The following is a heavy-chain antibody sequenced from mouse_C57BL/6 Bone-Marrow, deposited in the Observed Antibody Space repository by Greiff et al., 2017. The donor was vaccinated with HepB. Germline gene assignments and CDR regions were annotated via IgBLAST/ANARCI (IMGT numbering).Heavy chain of an antibody. CDR2: INPNNGGT. V-gene: IGHV1-18*01. CDR3: STWGYAMDY. Sequence: EVQLQQSGPELVKPGASVKIPCKASGYTFTDYNMDWVKQSHGKSLEWIGDINPNNGGTIYNQKFKGKATLTVDKSSSTAYMELRSLTSEDTAVYYCSTWGYAMDYWGQGTSVTVSS. J-gene: IGHJ4*01. CDR1: GYTFTDYN.